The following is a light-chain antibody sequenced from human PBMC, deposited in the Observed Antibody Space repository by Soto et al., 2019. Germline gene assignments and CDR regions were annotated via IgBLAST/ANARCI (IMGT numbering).Light chain of an antibody. CDR3: QQYENSPLT. CDR2: RTS. J-gene: IGKJ4*01. CDR1: QSVGSSF. Sequence: EIVLTQSPDTLSLSPGERATLSCRASQSVGSSFLAWYQQKPGQAPRLLIYRTSTRATGIPERFTGSGSGTDFTLTISGLEPEDFAVYYCQQYENSPLTFGGGTKVEIK. V-gene: IGKV3-20*01.